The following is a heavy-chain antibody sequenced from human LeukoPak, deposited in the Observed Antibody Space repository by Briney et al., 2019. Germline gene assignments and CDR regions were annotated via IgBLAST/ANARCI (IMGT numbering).Heavy chain of an antibody. D-gene: IGHD3-10*01. J-gene: IGHJ4*02. CDR3: ARYYGSGSYYGVYDY. CDR1: GYTVTRYG. V-gene: IGHV1-18*04. CDR2: ISAYNGNT. Sequence: ASVKVSCKASGYTVTRYGISWERQAPGQGLEWMGWISAYNGNTNYAQKLQGRVTMTTDTSTSTAYMELRSLRSDDTAVYYCARYYGSGSYYGVYDYWGQGTLVTVSS.